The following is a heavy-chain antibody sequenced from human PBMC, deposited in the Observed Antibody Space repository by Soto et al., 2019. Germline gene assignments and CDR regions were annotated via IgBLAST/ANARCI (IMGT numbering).Heavy chain of an antibody. D-gene: IGHD3-3*01. Sequence: QSLTCAVYGGSFSGYYWSWIRQPPGKGLEWIGEINHSGSTNYNPSLKSRVTISVDTSKDQFSLKLSSVTAADTAVYYCARDAYYDFWSGYSRWFDPWCQGSLVT. CDR2: INHSGST. CDR1: GGSFSGYY. CDR3: ARDAYYDFWSGYSRWFDP. V-gene: IGHV4-34*01. J-gene: IGHJ5*02.